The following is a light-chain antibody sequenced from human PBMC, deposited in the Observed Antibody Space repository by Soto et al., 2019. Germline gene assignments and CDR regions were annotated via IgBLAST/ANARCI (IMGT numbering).Light chain of an antibody. Sequence: QSALTQPPSVSGSPGQSITVSCTGTTSDIGASNFVSWYQHLPGRAPKVIIFEATNRPSGVSDRFSGSKAGITASLTISGLQADDEAEYFCISNKTDDTFVFGTGTKVTVL. CDR3: ISNKTDDTFV. J-gene: IGLJ1*01. CDR2: EAT. V-gene: IGLV2-14*01. CDR1: TSDIGASNF.